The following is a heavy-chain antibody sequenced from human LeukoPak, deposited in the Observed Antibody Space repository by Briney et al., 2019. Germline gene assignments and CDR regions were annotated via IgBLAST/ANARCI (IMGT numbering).Heavy chain of an antibody. V-gene: IGHV3-30-3*01. CDR1: GFTFSNYV. CDR2: ISYDGSNK. J-gene: IGHJ4*02. D-gene: IGHD3-22*01. Sequence: GGSLRLSCAASGFTFSNYVMHWVRQAPGKGLEWVAVISYDGSNKYYADSVKGRFTISRDNSKNTLYLQMNSLRAEDTAVYYCARDGDYYDSSGYSYFDYWGQGTLVTVSS. CDR3: ARDGDYYDSSGYSYFDY.